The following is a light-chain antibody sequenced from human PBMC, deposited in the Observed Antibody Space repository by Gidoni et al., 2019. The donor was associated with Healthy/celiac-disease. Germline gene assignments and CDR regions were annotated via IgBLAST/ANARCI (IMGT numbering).Light chain of an antibody. Sequence: DIQLTQSPSSLSASVGDRVTINCRASQSISSYLNWYQQKPGKVPKLLIYAASNLQSGVPSRFSGSGSGTDFTLTISSLQPEDFATYYCQQSYSTPYTFGQGTKLEIK. CDR3: QQSYSTPYT. J-gene: IGKJ2*01. CDR2: AAS. CDR1: QSISSY. V-gene: IGKV1-39*01.